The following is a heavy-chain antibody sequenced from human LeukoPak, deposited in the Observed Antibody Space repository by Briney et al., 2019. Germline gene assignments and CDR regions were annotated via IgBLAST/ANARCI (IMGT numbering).Heavy chain of an antibody. CDR2: ISGSADNT. D-gene: IGHD5-24*01. CDR3: AKGPKLGDGFHCDY. J-gene: IGHJ4*02. V-gene: IGHV3-23*01. CDR1: GFILDNYA. Sequence: GGSLRLSCVASGFILDNYALSWVCQAPGKGLEWVSGISGSADNTYYADSVKGRFTISRDISKNTVYLQMNNLRVDDTAVYYCAKGPKLGDGFHCDYWGQGTLVTVSS.